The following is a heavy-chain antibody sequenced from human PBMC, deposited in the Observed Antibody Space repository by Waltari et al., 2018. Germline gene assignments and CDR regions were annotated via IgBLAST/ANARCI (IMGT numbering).Heavy chain of an antibody. J-gene: IGHJ5*02. Sequence: QVQLVESGGGVVQPGRSLRLSCATSGFTFSSYLFHWVRQAPGNGIDGVEIISYDGSSKYYAASVQGRFTISRDASKKTLYLQMNSLRPDDTALYFCAGGEVVADVWTWGQGTLVTVSS. CDR1: GFTFSSYL. V-gene: IGHV3-30*01. CDR3: AGGEVVADVWT. D-gene: IGHD2-15*01. CDR2: ISYDGSSK.